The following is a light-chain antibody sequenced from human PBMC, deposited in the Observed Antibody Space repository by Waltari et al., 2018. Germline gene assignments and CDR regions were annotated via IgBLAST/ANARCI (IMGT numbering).Light chain of an antibody. CDR2: WAS. CDR3: QQYYSAPWT. Sequence: IVTTQSPDSLAVSLGERATINCKSSQSVLYSANNKNYLAWYQQKPGQPPKLHIYWASTRGAGVPDRFSGSGSGTEFTLAISSLQAEDEAVYYCQQYYSAPWTFGQGTKVEIK. CDR1: QSVLYSANNKNY. J-gene: IGKJ1*01. V-gene: IGKV4-1*01.